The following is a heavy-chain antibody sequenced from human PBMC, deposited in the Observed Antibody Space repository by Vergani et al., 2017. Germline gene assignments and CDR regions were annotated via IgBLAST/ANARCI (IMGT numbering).Heavy chain of an antibody. V-gene: IGHV1-18*01. CDR3: TRVRSLAGGSGSYYYYGMDV. CDR1: GYTFRNKD. J-gene: IGHJ6*02. D-gene: IGHD3-10*01. Sequence: QIQLVQSGAEVKKPGAALNVSCKASGYTFRNKDISWLRQAPGQGLEWMGSISPDTGKTNTAQKFQDRVIMTTDTSTSTAYMELSSLRSEDTAVYYCTRVRSLAGGSGSYYYYGMDVWGQGTTVTVSS. CDR2: ISPDTGKT.